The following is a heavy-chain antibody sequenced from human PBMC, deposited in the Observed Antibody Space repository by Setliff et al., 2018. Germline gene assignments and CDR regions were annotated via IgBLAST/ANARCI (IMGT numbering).Heavy chain of an antibody. CDR3: ARVGSYGGEYFHQ. CDR2: IYHSGST. J-gene: IGHJ1*01. CDR1: GGSISSSSYY. Sequence: SETLSLTCTVSGGSISSSSYYWGWIRQPPGKGLEWIGEIYHSGSTNYNPALKSRVIISVDTSKNQFSLKLSSVTAADTAVYYCARVGSYGGEYFHQWGQGTLVTVSS. D-gene: IGHD1-26*01. V-gene: IGHV4-39*07.